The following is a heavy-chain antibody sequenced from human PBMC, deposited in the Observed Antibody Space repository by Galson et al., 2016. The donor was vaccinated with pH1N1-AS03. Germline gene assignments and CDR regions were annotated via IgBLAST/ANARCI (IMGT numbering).Heavy chain of an antibody. Sequence: SLRLSCAASGFTFSSYAMFWVRQAPGKGLEYVSAISGNGFSTYYADSVKGRFTISRDNSKDTLYLQMGSLRTEDMAMYYCARGPVSYANYWFPPPDYWGQGTLVTVSS. CDR1: GFTFSSYA. D-gene: IGHD4/OR15-4a*01. V-gene: IGHV3-64*02. CDR2: ISGNGFST. J-gene: IGHJ4*02. CDR3: ARGPVSYANYWFPPPDY.